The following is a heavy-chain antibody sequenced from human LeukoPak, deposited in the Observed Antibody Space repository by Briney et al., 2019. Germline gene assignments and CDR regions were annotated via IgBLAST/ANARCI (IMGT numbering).Heavy chain of an antibody. V-gene: IGHV3-48*02. CDR1: GFAFDIYS. CDR2: ISSSGTI. D-gene: IGHD4-17*01. J-gene: IGHJ4*02. CDR3: ARGGGDYFDY. Sequence: GGSLRLSCAASGFAFDIYSMNWVRQAPGKGLEWVSYISSSGTIYYADSVKGRFTISRDNAKNSLYLQMNSLRDEDTAVYYCARGGGDYFDYWGQGTLVTVSS.